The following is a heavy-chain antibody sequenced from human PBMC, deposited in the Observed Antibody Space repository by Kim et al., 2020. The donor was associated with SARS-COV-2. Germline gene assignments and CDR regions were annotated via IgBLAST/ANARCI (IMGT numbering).Heavy chain of an antibody. V-gene: IGHV3-30*04. CDR2: ISYDGSNK. CDR3: ARGGGPYGGNSYNWFDP. D-gene: IGHD4-17*01. CDR1: GFTFSSYA. Sequence: GGSLRLSCAASGFTFSSYAMHWVRQAPGKGLEWVAVISYDGSNKYYADSVKGRFTISRDNSKNTLYLQMNSLRAEDTAVYYCARGGGPYGGNSYNWFDPWGQGTLVTVSS. J-gene: IGHJ5*02.